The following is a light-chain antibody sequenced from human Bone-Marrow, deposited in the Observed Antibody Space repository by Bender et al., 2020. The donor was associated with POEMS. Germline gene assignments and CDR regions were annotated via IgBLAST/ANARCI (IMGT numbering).Light chain of an antibody. CDR2: QDT. Sequence: SYELTQPPSVSVSPGQTASITCSGDSLADNFVNWFQQKPGQSPMMVIYQDTKWPSGIPERFSGSSSGTTVTLTISRVQADDEADYYCHSADSSGSYRDVLFGGGTKLTVL. CDR1: SLADNF. V-gene: IGLV3-25*03. J-gene: IGLJ2*01. CDR3: HSADSSGSYRDVL.